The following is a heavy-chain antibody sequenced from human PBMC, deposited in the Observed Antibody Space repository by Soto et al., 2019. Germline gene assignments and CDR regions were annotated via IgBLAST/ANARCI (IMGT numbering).Heavy chain of an antibody. CDR1: KFSFNNYW. Sequence: GGSLRLSCAASKFSFNNYWMHWVRQVPGKGPAWVSRINYDGSKTEYADSVKGRFTISRDNTKNTLHLQMNSLRVEDTAVYYCVREPWGFSGTWYDYWGQGTLVTVSS. CDR3: VREPWGFSGTWYDY. D-gene: IGHD6-13*01. J-gene: IGHJ4*02. V-gene: IGHV3-74*01. CDR2: INYDGSKT.